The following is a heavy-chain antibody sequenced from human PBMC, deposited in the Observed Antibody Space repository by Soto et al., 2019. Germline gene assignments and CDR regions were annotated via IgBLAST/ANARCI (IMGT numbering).Heavy chain of an antibody. D-gene: IGHD6-19*01. Sequence: QVQLVESGGGVVQPGRSLRLSCAASGFTFSSYGMHWVRQAPGKGLEWVAVISYDGSNKYYADSVKGRFTISRDSSTNSRYLQMNSLKAENTAVYYCEKDVEQWLALSTSMDVWGHGTTVTVSS. CDR3: EKDVEQWLALSTSMDV. V-gene: IGHV3-30*18. CDR2: ISYDGSNK. CDR1: GFTFSSYG. J-gene: IGHJ6*02.